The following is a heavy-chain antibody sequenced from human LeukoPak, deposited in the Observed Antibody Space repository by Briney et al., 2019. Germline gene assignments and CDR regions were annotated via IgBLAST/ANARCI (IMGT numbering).Heavy chain of an antibody. CDR1: GGTFSSYA. CDR2: IIPIFGTA. Sequence: SVKVSCKASGGTFSSYAISWVRQAPGQGLEWMGGIIPIFGTANYAQKFQGRVTITADESTSTAYMELSSLRSEDTAVYYCARDHEDCSSASCYDWGQGTLVTVSS. CDR3: ARDHEDCSSASCYD. J-gene: IGHJ4*02. V-gene: IGHV1-69*13. D-gene: IGHD2-2*01.